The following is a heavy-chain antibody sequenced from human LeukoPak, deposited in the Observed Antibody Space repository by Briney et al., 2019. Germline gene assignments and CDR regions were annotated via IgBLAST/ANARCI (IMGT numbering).Heavy chain of an antibody. V-gene: IGHV4-34*01. D-gene: IGHD6-19*01. Sequence: PSETLSLTCAVYGGSFSGYYWSWLRQPPGKGLEWIGEINHSGSTNYNPSLKSRVTISVDTSKNQFSLKLSSVTAADTAVYYCARRDSSGWYYSVLVDYWGQGTLVTVSS. CDR2: INHSGST. J-gene: IGHJ4*02. CDR1: GGSFSGYY. CDR3: ARRDSSGWYYSVLVDY.